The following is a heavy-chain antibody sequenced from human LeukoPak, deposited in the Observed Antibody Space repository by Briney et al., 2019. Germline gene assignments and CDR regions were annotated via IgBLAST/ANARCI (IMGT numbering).Heavy chain of an antibody. CDR3: AKFADPVVVAPIDY. CDR2: ISYDGSNK. Sequence: GGSLRLSCAASGFTFSSYGMHWVRQAPGKGLEWVAVISYDGSNKYYADSVKGRFTISRDNSKNTLYLQMNSLRAEDTAVYYCAKFADPVVVAPIDYWGQGTLVTVSS. J-gene: IGHJ4*02. V-gene: IGHV3-30*18. D-gene: IGHD2-15*01. CDR1: GFTFSSYG.